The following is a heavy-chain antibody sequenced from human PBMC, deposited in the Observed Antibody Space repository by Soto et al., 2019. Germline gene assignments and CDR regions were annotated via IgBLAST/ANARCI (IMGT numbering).Heavy chain of an antibody. CDR2: ISSSGRTI. CDR3: AGAPPITIFGVVITDPHFDQ. J-gene: IGHJ4*02. Sequence: GGSLRLSCAASGFTFSSYWMHWVRQAPGKGLEWVSYISSSGRTIYYADSVKGRFTIPRDNAKNSLYLQMNSLRAEDTAVYYCAGAPPITIFGVVITDPHFDQWGQGTRVTVSS. V-gene: IGHV3-48*04. CDR1: GFTFSSYW. D-gene: IGHD3-3*01.